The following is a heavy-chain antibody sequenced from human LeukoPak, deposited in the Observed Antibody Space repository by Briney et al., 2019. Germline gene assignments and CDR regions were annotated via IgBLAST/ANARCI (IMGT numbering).Heavy chain of an antibody. J-gene: IGHJ6*04. V-gene: IGHV4-31*03. D-gene: IGHD2-2*01. Sequence: SQTLSLTCTVSGGSLSSGGYYWSWIRQHPGKGLEWLGYIYYSGSTYYNPSLKSRVTISVDTSKNQFSLKLSSVTAADTAVYYCARSGIVVVRDYYGMDVWGKGTTVTVSS. CDR1: GGSLSSGGYY. CDR2: IYYSGST. CDR3: ARSGIVVVRDYYGMDV.